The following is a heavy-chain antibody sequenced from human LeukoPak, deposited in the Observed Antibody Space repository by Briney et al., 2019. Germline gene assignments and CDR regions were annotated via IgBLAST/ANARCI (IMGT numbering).Heavy chain of an antibody. D-gene: IGHD3-22*01. Sequence: GGSLRLSCAASGFSVSSIYMNWVRQAPGKGLEWVSGINWNGGSTGYADSVKGRFTISRDNAKNSLYLQMNSLRAEDTALYYCARFYYYDSSGYYPPYYFDYWGQGTLVTVSS. CDR1: GFSVSSIY. J-gene: IGHJ4*02. CDR3: ARFYYYDSSGYYPPYYFDY. CDR2: INWNGGST. V-gene: IGHV3-20*04.